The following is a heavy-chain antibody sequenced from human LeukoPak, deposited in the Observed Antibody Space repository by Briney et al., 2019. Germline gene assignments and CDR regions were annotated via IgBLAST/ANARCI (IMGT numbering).Heavy chain of an antibody. CDR2: IFHTGSA. CDR3: VRDLGLTISANWFDP. D-gene: IGHD3-3*01. J-gene: IGHJ5*02. Sequence: SETLSLTCAVSGYSISSGHFWGWIRQPPGKGLEWIGTIFHTGSAYYNSSLTGRVTISVDTSENQFSLKLNSMTAADTAFYYCVRDLGLTISANWFDPWGQGILVTVSS. V-gene: IGHV4-38-2*02. CDR1: GYSISSGHF.